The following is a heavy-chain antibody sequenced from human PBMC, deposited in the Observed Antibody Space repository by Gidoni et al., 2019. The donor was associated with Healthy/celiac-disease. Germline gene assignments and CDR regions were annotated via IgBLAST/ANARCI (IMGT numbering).Heavy chain of an antibody. CDR1: GSPFTGYY. D-gene: IGHD6-19*01. Sequence: QVQLVQSGAAVKKPGASVNVSCQASGSPFTGYYMDWVRQAPGEGLEWMGWSNRDSGGTNEEKKVQGRVTMNRDTTISTADRELSRLRADDTAVYYCARHMKRSGWYGGEAFDIWGQGTMVTVSA. CDR2: SNRDSGGT. CDR3: ARHMKRSGWYGGEAFDI. V-gene: IGHV1-2*02. J-gene: IGHJ3*02.